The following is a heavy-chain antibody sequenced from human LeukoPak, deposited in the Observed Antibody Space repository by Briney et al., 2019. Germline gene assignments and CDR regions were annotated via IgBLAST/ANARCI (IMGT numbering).Heavy chain of an antibody. Sequence: GESLKISCQGSGYSFTSYWIGWVRQMPGKGLEWMGIIYPGDSDTRYSPSFQGQVTISADKSISTAYLQWSSLKASDTAMYYCARHCIAVAPTSTYYYYGMDVWGQGTTVTVSS. J-gene: IGHJ6*02. CDR3: ARHCIAVAPTSTYYYYGMDV. V-gene: IGHV5-51*01. D-gene: IGHD6-19*01. CDR2: IYPGDSDT. CDR1: GYSFTSYW.